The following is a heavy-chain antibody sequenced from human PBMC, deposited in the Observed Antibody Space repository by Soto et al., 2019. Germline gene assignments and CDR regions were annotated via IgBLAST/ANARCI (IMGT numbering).Heavy chain of an antibody. Sequence: GASVKVSCKASGYTFTSYAMHWVRQAPGQGLEWMGWMNPNSGNTGYAQKFQGRVTMTRNTSVSTAYMELSSLRSEDTAVYYCARGLSGYDSSGFGYWGQGTLVTVSS. J-gene: IGHJ4*02. CDR1: GYTFTSYA. CDR2: MNPNSGNT. CDR3: ARGLSGYDSSGFGY. D-gene: IGHD5-12*01. V-gene: IGHV1-8*02.